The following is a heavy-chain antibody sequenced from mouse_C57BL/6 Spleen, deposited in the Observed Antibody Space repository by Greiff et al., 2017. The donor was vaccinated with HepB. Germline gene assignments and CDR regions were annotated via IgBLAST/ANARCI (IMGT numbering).Heavy chain of an antibody. CDR1: GYTFTSYW. D-gene: IGHD1-1*01. CDR2: IDPSDSYT. CDR3: ARRAITTVADWYFDV. J-gene: IGHJ1*03. Sequence: QVQLQQPGAELVKPGASVKLSCKASGYTFTSYWMQWVKQRPGQGLEWIREIDPSDSYTNYNQKFKGKATLTVDTSSSTAYMQLSSLTSEDSAVYYCARRAITTVADWYFDVWGTGTTVTVSS. V-gene: IGHV1-50*01.